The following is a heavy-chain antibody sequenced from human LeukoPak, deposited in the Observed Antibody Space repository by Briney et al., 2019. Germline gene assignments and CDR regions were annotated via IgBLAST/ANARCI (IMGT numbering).Heavy chain of an antibody. V-gene: IGHV4-59*12. CDR3: VRVVVVVAANHYFDY. CDR1: GGSISSYY. CDR2: IYYSGST. Sequence: SETLSLTCTVSGGSISSYYWSWIRQPPGKGLEWVGYIYYSGSTNYNPSLKSRVTISVDTSKNQFSLKLSSVTAADTAVYYCVRVVVVVAANHYFDYWGQGTLVTVSS. D-gene: IGHD2-15*01. J-gene: IGHJ4*02.